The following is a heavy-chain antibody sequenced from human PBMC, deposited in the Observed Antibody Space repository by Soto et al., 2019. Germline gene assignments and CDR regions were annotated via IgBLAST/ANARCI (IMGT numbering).Heavy chain of an antibody. D-gene: IGHD6-19*01. CDR2: LNPNTGGI. Sequence: ASVKVSCKTSGYTFTDYYTHWVRQAPGQGLEWMGWLNPNTGGINYAQRFQGWVTMTRDTSISTAYMELSRLKSDDTAVYYCARESEAVAGTEFDYWGQGTPVPVSS. CDR1: GYTFTDYY. CDR3: ARESEAVAGTEFDY. J-gene: IGHJ4*02. V-gene: IGHV1-2*04.